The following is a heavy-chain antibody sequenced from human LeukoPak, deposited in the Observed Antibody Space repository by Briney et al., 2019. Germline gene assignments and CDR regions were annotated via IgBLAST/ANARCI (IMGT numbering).Heavy chain of an antibody. J-gene: IGHJ5*02. Sequence: PSETLSLTCTVSGGSISSSSYYWGWIRQPPGTGLEWIGSIYCSGSTYYNPSLKSRVTISVDTSKNQFSLKLSSVTAADTAVYYCARQSGGSSWDSRPNWFDPWGQGTLVTVSS. CDR1: GGSISSSSYY. V-gene: IGHV4-39*01. CDR2: IYCSGST. CDR3: ARQSGGSSWDSRPNWFDP. D-gene: IGHD6-13*01.